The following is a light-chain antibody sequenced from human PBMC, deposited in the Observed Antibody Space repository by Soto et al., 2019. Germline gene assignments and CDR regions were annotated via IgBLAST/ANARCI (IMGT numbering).Light chain of an antibody. V-gene: IGKV3-15*01. CDR2: GAS. CDR1: QSVSGN. CDR3: QQYNNWPPLT. Sequence: EIVMTQSPATLSVSPGERATLSCRASQSVSGNLAWYQQRPGQAPRLLIYGASTRATGIPARFSGSGSGTAFTPTNSRLQSEDFAVYYCQQYNNWPPLTFGGGPKVEIK. J-gene: IGKJ4*01.